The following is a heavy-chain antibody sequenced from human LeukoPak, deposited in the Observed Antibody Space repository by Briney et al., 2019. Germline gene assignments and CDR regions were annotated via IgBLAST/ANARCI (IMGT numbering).Heavy chain of an antibody. CDR1: GFTFSSYA. CDR3: AKDISQGSSAA. D-gene: IGHD3-16*01. V-gene: IGHV3-23*01. J-gene: IGHJ5*02. CDR2: ISGSGGST. Sequence: PGGSLRLSCAASGFTFSSYAMSWVRQAPGKGLAWVSAISGSGGSTYYADSVKGRFTISRDNSKNALYLQMNSLRAEDTAVYYCAKDISQGSSAAWGQGTLVTVSS.